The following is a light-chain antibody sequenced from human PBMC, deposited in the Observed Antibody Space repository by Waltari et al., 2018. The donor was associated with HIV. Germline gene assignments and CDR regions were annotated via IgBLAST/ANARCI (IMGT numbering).Light chain of an antibody. CDR3: QQYNDWPPLT. V-gene: IGKV3-15*01. Sequence: EIVMTQSPATLSVSPGERATLSCRASQSVSTNLAWYQQKPGQAPGLLIYSASTRSTGISSRFSGSGSGTVFTLTISSLQSEDFAVYYCQQYNDWPPLTFGGGTKVE. CDR2: SAS. J-gene: IGKJ4*01. CDR1: QSVSTN.